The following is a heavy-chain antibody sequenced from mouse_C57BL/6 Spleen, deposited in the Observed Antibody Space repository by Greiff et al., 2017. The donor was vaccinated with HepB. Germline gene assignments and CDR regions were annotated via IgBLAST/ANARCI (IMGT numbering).Heavy chain of an antibody. CDR1: GYTFTSYG. CDR3: ATIYYDYGYYAMGY. CDR2: IYPRSGNT. D-gene: IGHD2-4*01. J-gene: IGHJ4*01. V-gene: IGHV1-81*01. Sequence: QVQLQQFGAELARPGASVKLSCKASGYTFTSYGISWVKQRTGQGLEWIGEIYPRSGNTYYNEKFKGQATLTADKSSSTAYMGLRSLTAEDSAVYFCATIYYDYGYYAMGYWGQGTSVTVSS.